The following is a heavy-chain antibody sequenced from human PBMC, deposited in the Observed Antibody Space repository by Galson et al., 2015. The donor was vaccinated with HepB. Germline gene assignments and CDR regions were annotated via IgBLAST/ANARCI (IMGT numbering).Heavy chain of an antibody. Sequence: PALVKPTQPRTLPCTFSGFSLSRSAVGVPWIRQPPERALERRTLIYWDHDQRHSPYLKSRLTITKDTSKNQVVLTMTNMDPVDTATYYCAHTARDFWSGRLFDHWGQGTLVTVSS. CDR3: AHTARDFWSGRLFDH. CDR2: IYWDHDQ. V-gene: IGHV2-5*02. CDR1: GFSLSRSAVG. J-gene: IGHJ4*02. D-gene: IGHD3-3*01.